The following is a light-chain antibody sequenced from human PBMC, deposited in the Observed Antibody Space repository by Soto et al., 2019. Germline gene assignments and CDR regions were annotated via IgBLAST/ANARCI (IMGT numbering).Light chain of an antibody. CDR3: SSFTDTGTVM. V-gene: IGLV2-14*03. CDR2: DVS. CDR1: SSNVGAHHS. J-gene: IGLJ3*02. Sequence: QSALTQPASVSGSPGQSFTIPCSGSSSNVGAHHSSSWYQQHPGNAPQLIIFDVSNRPSVVSRRFSASTSGNTAPLTISGLKPEDDADYYCSSFTDTGTVMFGGGTKLTVL.